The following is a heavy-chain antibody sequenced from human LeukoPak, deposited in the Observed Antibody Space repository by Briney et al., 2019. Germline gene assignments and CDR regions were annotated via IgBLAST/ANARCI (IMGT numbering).Heavy chain of an antibody. D-gene: IGHD5-24*01. J-gene: IGHJ6*04. CDR1: GGTFSSYA. Sequence: SAKVSCKASGGTFSSYAISWVRQAPGQGLEWMGGIIPIFGTANYAQKFQGRVTITADESTSTAYMELSSLRSEDTAVYYCAETRRGPHYYYGMEVWGKGATGTVSS. CDR3: AETRRGPHYYYGMEV. V-gene: IGHV1-69*13. CDR2: IIPIFGTA.